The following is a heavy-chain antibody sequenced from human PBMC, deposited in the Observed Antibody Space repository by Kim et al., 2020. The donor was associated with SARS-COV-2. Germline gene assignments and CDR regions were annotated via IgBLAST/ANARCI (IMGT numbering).Heavy chain of an antibody. Sequence: WIGRIYTSGNTNYNPSLTSRVTMSVDTSKNQFSLNLSSVTAADTAIYYCARGGTILVVPADAPRWFDPWGQGTLVTVSS. D-gene: IGHD2-2*01. V-gene: IGHV4-4*07. J-gene: IGHJ5*02. CDR2: IYTSGNT. CDR3: ARGGTILVVPADAPRWFDP.